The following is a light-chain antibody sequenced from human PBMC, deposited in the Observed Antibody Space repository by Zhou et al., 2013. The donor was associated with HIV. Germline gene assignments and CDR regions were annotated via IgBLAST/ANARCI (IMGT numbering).Light chain of an antibody. CDR3: QQYNSYSYT. J-gene: IGKJ2*01. Sequence: DIQMTQPPSVSASIGERVTINCRSSQSISNYVNWYQHKPGTAPKLLIFASILDAGVPPRFTASGSGTDFTLTISSLQPDDFATYYCQQYNSYSYTFGQGTKLEIK. CDR2: AS. V-gene: IGKV1-5*01. CDR1: QSISNY.